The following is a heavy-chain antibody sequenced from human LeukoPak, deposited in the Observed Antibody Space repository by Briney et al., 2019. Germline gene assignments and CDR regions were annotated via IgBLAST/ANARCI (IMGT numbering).Heavy chain of an antibody. J-gene: IGHJ4*02. CDR3: ARSWGTGATSLFDY. Sequence: GASVKVSCKASGYTFTGYYMHWVRQAPGQGLEWMGWINPNSGGTNYAQKFQGRVTMTRDTSISTAYMELSRLRSDDTAVYYCARSWGTGATSLFDYWGQGTLVTVSS. V-gene: IGHV1-2*02. CDR2: INPNSGGT. CDR1: GYTFTGYY. D-gene: IGHD1-26*01.